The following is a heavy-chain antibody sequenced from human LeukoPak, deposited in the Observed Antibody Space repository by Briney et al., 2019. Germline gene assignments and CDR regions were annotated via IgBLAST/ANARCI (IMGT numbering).Heavy chain of an antibody. CDR2: MNPNSGNT. Sequence: ASVKVSCKASGYTFTSYDINWVRQATGQGLEWMGWMNPNSGNTDYAQKFQGRVTMTRNTSISTAYMELSSLRSEDTAVYYCTRGSLSGSSRDYWGQGTLVTVS. CDR3: TRGSLSGSSRDY. J-gene: IGHJ4*02. CDR1: GYTFTSYD. D-gene: IGHD1-26*01. V-gene: IGHV1-8*01.